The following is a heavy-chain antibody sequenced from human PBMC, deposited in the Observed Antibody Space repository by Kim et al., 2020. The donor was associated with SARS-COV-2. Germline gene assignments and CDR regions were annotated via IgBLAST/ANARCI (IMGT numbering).Heavy chain of an antibody. J-gene: IGHJ4*02. CDR1: GDRVSTNTDA. V-gene: IGHV6-1*01. CDR2: AYYRSKWFY. CDR3: ARGTGMFDY. Sequence: SQTLSLTCSISGDRVSTNTDAWNWFRQSPSRGLEWLGRAYYRSKWFYDYALSVKGRITINPDTSKNQFSLQLNSVTPEDTAVYYCARGTGMFDYWGQGTLVTVSS.